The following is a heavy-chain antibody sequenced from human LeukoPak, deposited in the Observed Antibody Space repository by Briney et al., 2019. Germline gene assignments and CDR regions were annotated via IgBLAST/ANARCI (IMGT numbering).Heavy chain of an antibody. CDR1: GFTFHDYT. J-gene: IGHJ3*01. Sequence: GGSLRLSCAGSGFTFHDYTMHWVRQPPGKGLEWVSLIRWDGGEIHYADSLKGRFTISRDNSKNSLFLQMNSLGIEDTALYYCAKATSSGWGYAFDVWGRGTMVTASA. CDR2: IRWDGGEI. V-gene: IGHV3-43*01. D-gene: IGHD6-19*01. CDR3: AKATSSGWGYAFDV.